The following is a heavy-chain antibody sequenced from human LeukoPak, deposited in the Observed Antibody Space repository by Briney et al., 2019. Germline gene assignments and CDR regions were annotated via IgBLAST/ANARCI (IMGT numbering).Heavy chain of an antibody. CDR1: GYTFTGYY. Sequence: ASVKVSCKASGYTFTGYYMHWVRQTPGQGLEWMGWINPNSGGTNYAQKFQGRVTMTRDTSISTAYMELSRLRSDDTAVYYCARDGDYDSSGYYLLDYWGQGTLATVSS. D-gene: IGHD3-22*01. CDR3: ARDGDYDSSGYYLLDY. J-gene: IGHJ4*02. V-gene: IGHV1-2*02. CDR2: INPNSGGT.